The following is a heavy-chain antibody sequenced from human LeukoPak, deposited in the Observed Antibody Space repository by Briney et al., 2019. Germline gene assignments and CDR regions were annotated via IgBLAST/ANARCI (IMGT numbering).Heavy chain of an antibody. CDR1: GYTFTSDN. CDR3: AAGQGDY. V-gene: IGHV1-46*01. J-gene: IGHJ4*02. CDR2: INPSGGST. Sequence: ASAKVSCKASGYTFTSDNMHWVRQAPGQGLEWMGIINPSGGSTSYAQKFQGRVTMTRDMSTSTVYMELSSLRSEDTAVYYCAAGQGDYWGQGTLVTVSS.